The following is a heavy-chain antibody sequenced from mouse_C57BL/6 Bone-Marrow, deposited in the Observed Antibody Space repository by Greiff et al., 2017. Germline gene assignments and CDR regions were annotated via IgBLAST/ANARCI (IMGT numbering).Heavy chain of an antibody. CDR2: IDPSDSYT. CDR1: GYTFTSYW. CDR3: ATRWFAY. V-gene: IGHV1-69*01. J-gene: IGHJ3*01. Sequence: VQLQQPGAELVMPGASVKLSCKASGYTFTSYWMHWVKQRPGQGLEWIGEIDPSDSYTNYNQKFKGKSTLTVDKSSSTAYMQLSSLTSEDSAVYYCATRWFAYWGQGTLVTVSA.